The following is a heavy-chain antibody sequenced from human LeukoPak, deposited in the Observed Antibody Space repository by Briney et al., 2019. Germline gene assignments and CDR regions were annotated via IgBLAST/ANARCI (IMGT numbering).Heavy chain of an antibody. Sequence: GGSLRLSCAASGFTFSSYGMHWVRQAPGKGLEWVAFIRYDGSNKYYADSVKGRFTISRDNSKNTLYLQMNSLRAEDTAVYYCARDYSSSWYGAFDIWGQGTMVTVSS. CDR1: GFTFSSYG. J-gene: IGHJ3*02. CDR2: IRYDGSNK. CDR3: ARDYSSSWYGAFDI. V-gene: IGHV3-30*02. D-gene: IGHD6-13*01.